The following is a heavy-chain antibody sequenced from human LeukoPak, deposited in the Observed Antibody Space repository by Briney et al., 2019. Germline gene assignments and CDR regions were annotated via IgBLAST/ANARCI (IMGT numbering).Heavy chain of an antibody. J-gene: IGHJ3*02. CDR2: ISAYNGNT. CDR1: GYTFTSYG. D-gene: IGHD3-22*01. CDR3: AREFGSSGYYYGDAFDI. Sequence: SVKVSCKASGYTFTSYGISWVRQAPGQGLEWMGWISAYNGNTNYAQKLQGRVTMTTDTSTSTAYMELRSLRSDDTAVYYCAREFGSSGYYYGDAFDIWGQGTMVTVSS. V-gene: IGHV1-18*01.